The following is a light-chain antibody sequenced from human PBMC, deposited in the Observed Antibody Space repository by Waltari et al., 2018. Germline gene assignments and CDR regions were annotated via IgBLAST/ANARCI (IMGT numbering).Light chain of an antibody. CDR2: GAS. CDR3: QQYYSWPPLT. Sequence: EIVMSQSPATLSVSPGERATLSCRASQSINYNLAWYQQKPGQAPRLLIYGASIRATGIPARYSGSGSGTEFTLTISSLQSEDFAIYYCQQYYSWPPLTFGGGTKVEIK. J-gene: IGKJ4*01. V-gene: IGKV3-15*01. CDR1: QSINYN.